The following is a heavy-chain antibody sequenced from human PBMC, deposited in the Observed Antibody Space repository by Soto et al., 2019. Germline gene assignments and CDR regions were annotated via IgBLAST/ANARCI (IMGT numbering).Heavy chain of an antibody. CDR2: ISSSSSYI. CDR1: GFTFSSYS. D-gene: IGHD2-15*01. J-gene: IGHJ4*02. Sequence: EVQLVESGGGLVKPGGSLRLSCAASGFTFSSYSMNWVRQAPGKGLEWVSSISSSSSYIYYADSVKGRFTISGDNAKNSLYLQMNSLRAEDTAVYYCCSMPVSGGYWGQGTLVTVSS. CDR3: CSMPVSGGY. V-gene: IGHV3-21*01.